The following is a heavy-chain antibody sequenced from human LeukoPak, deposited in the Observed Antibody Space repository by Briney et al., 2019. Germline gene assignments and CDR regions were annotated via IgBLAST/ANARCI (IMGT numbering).Heavy chain of an antibody. CDR1: GFSLSTSGVG. V-gene: IGHV2-5*01. J-gene: IGHJ5*02. D-gene: IGHD6-6*01. CDR2: IYWNDDK. Sequence: SGPTLVKPTQTLTLTCTFSGFSLSTSGVGVGWIRQPPGKALEWLALIYWNDDKHYNPSLKNRLTITKDTSKNQVVLTMTNMDHVDTATYYCAHRSVAIRPTFFWFDPWGQGTLVTVSS. CDR3: AHRSVAIRPTFFWFDP.